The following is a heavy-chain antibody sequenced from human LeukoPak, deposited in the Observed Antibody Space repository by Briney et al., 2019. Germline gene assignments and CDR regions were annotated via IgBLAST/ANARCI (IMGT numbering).Heavy chain of an antibody. CDR3: ARDPTPAITIFGVAHYMDV. V-gene: IGHV3-48*01. J-gene: IGHJ6*03. CDR1: GFTFSSYS. Sequence: GGSLRLSCAASGFTFSSYSMNWVRQATGKGLEWVSYISSSSSTIYYADSVKGRFTISRDNAKNSLYLQMNSLRAEDTAVYYCARDPTPAITIFGVAHYMDVWGKGTTVTVSS. CDR2: ISSSSSTI. D-gene: IGHD3-3*01.